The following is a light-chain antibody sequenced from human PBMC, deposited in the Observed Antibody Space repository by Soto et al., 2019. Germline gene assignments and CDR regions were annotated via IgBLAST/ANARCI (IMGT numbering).Light chain of an antibody. CDR2: DAS. CDR3: QQYNSYWA. V-gene: IGKV1-5*01. CDR1: QDIGSW. Sequence: DIQMTQSPSSLSASVGDRVTITCRASQDIGSWLAWYQQKPGKAPKLLIYDASSLESGVPSRFSGSGSGTEFTLTISSLQPDDFATYYCQQYNSYWAFGQGTKVDI. J-gene: IGKJ1*01.